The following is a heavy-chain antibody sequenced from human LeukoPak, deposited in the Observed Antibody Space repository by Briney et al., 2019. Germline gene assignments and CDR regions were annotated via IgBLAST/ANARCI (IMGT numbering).Heavy chain of an antibody. Sequence: SQTLSLTRTVSGGSISSGSYYWSWIRQPAGKGLEWIGRIYTSGSTNYNPSLKSRVTISVDTSKNQFSLKLSSVTAADTAVYYCARLVLGYCTNGVCYRWFDPWGQGALVTVSS. D-gene: IGHD2-8*01. CDR3: ARLVLGYCTNGVCYRWFDP. CDR2: IYTSGST. V-gene: IGHV4-61*02. J-gene: IGHJ5*02. CDR1: GGSISSGSYY.